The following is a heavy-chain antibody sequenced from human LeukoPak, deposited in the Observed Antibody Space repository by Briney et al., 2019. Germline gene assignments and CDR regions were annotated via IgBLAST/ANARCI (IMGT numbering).Heavy chain of an antibody. Sequence: PGRALRLSCAASGFTFSSYAMHWVRQAPGKGLEWVAVMSYDGSNKYYADSVKGRFTISRDNSKNTLYLQMNSLRAEDTAVYYCARGGDYWGQGTLVTVSS. J-gene: IGHJ4*02. CDR2: MSYDGSNK. V-gene: IGHV3-30-3*01. CDR1: GFTFSSYA. D-gene: IGHD3-16*01. CDR3: ARGGDY.